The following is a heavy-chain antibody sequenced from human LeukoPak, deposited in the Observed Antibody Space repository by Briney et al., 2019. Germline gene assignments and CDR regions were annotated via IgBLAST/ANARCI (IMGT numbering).Heavy chain of an antibody. CDR3: ARGLADCSSTSCYVDY. CDR2: INHSGST. J-gene: IGHJ4*02. CDR1: GGSFSGSY. D-gene: IGHD2-2*01. Sequence: SETLSLTCAVYGGSFSGSYWSWIRQPPGKGLEWSGEINHSGSTNYNPSLKSRVTISVDPSKNQFPLKLSSGTAADTAVYYWARGLADCSSTSCYVDYWGQGTLVTVSS. V-gene: IGHV4-34*01.